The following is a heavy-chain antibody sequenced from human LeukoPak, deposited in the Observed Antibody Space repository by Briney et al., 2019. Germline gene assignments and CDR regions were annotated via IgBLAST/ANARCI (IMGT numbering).Heavy chain of an antibody. D-gene: IGHD2-15*01. Sequence: PGGSLRLSCAASGFTFSSYSMNWVRQAPGKGLEWVSSISSSSSYIYYADSVKGRFTISRDNAKNSLYLQMNSLRAEDTAVYYCARVEAVAATHDDYWGQGTLVTVSS. J-gene: IGHJ4*02. V-gene: IGHV3-21*01. CDR3: ARVEAVAATHDDY. CDR2: ISSSSSYI. CDR1: GFTFSSYS.